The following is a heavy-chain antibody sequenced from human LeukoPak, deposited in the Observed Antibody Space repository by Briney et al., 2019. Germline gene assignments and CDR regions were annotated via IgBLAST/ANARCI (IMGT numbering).Heavy chain of an antibody. V-gene: IGHV4-59*01. CDR1: GGSISSYY. D-gene: IGHD2-21*02. Sequence: PSETLSLTCTVSGGSISSYYWSWIRQPPGKGLEWIGYIYYSGSTNYNPSLESRVTISVDTSKNQFSLKLSSVTAADTAVYYCARGSLAYCGGDCYSGAFDIWGQGTMVTVSS. CDR2: IYYSGST. J-gene: IGHJ3*02. CDR3: ARGSLAYCGGDCYSGAFDI.